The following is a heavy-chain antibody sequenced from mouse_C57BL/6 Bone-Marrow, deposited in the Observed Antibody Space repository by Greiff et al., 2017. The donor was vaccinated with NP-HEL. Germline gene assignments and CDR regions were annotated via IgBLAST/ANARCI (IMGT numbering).Heavy chain of an antibody. CDR2: IYPRSGNT. V-gene: IGHV1-81*01. CDR3: ASLCDAWFAY. CDR1: GYTFTSYG. Sequence: VQLQQSGAELARPGASVKLSCKASGYTFTSYGISWVKQRTGQGLEWIGEIYPRSGNTYYNEKFKGKATLTADKSSSTAYMALRSLTSEDSAVYFCASLCDAWFAYWGQGTLVTVSA. J-gene: IGHJ3*01.